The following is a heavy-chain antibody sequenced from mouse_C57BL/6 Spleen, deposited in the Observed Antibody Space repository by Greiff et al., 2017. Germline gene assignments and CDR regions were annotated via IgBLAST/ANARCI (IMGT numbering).Heavy chain of an antibody. D-gene: IGHD1-1*01. CDR2: IHPNSGST. CDR3: ADGSRYYFDD. CDR1: GYTFTSYW. J-gene: IGHJ2*01. V-gene: IGHV1-64*01. Sequence: QVQLQQPGAELVKPGASVKLSCKASGYTFTSYWMHWVKQRPGQGLEWIGMIHPNSGSTNYNEKFKSKDTLTVDKSSSTAYMQLSSLTSEDSAVYYCADGSRYYFDDWGQGTTLTVSS.